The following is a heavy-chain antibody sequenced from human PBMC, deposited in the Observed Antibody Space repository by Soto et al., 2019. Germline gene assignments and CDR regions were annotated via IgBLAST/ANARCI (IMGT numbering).Heavy chain of an antibody. CDR1: GFTFSSYA. CDR2: ISYDGSNK. J-gene: IGHJ3*02. CDR3: ARDGWLQSGARAFDI. V-gene: IGHV3-30-3*01. Sequence: QVQLVESGGGVVQPGRSLRLSCAASGFTFSSYAMHWARQAPGKGLEWVAVISYDGSNKYYADSVKGRFTISRDNSKNTLYLQMNSLRAEDTAVYYCARDGWLQSGARAFDIWGQGTMVTVSS. D-gene: IGHD5-12*01.